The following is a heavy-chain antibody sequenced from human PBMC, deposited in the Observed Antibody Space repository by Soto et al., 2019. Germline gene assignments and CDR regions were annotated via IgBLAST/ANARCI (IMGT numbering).Heavy chain of an antibody. CDR1: GDSVSSNIAA. D-gene: IGHD6-19*01. CDR2: TYYRSKWYH. J-gene: IGHJ4*02. CDR3: TRVSDSSGWFDY. V-gene: IGHV6-1*01. Sequence: PSQTLSLTCAISGDSVSSNIAALNWVMQSPSRGLEWLGRTYYRSKWYHDYALSVKSRITINPDTSKNQVSLQLNSVTPEDTAMYYCTRVSDSSGWFDYWGQGTLVTVSS.